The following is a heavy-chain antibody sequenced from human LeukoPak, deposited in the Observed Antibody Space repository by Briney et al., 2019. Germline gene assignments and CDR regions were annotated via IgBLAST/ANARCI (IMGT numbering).Heavy chain of an antibody. Sequence: PGGSLRLSCAASGFTFRSYAMSWVRQAPGKGLEWISGSGDNTNYADSVKGRFTISRDNSKNTLYLQMNSLRAEDTAVYYCAKGSRPYDSPFDVWGQGTLVTVSS. CDR3: AKGSRPYDSPFDV. D-gene: IGHD3-22*01. V-gene: IGHV3-23*01. CDR1: GFTFRSYA. CDR2: SGSGDNT. J-gene: IGHJ3*01.